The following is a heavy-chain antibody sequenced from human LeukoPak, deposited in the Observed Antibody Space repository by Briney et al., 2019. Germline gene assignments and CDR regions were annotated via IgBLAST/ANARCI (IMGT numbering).Heavy chain of an antibody. J-gene: IGHJ3*02. CDR3: AKGGATDAFGI. CDR2: ISSSSSYI. V-gene: IGHV3-21*01. Sequence: GGSLRLSCAASGFTFSSYSMNWVRQAPGKGLEWVSSISSSSSYIYYADSVKGRFTISRDNAKNSLYLQMNSLRAEDTAVYYCAKGGATDAFGIWGQGTMVTVSS. D-gene: IGHD1-26*01. CDR1: GFTFSSYS.